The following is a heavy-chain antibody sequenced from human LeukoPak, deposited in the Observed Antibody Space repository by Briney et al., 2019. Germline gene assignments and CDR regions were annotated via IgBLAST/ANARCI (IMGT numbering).Heavy chain of an antibody. CDR2: ISYDGSNK. D-gene: IGHD6-19*01. V-gene: IGHV3-30-3*01. CDR1: GFTFSSYA. CDR3: ARDTLVSGHAFDI. Sequence: PGGSLRLSCAASGFTFSSYAMHWVRQAPGKGLEWVAVISYDGSNKYYADSVKGRFTISRDNSKNTLYLQMNSLRAEDTAVYYCARDTLVSGHAFDIWGQGTMVTVSS. J-gene: IGHJ3*02.